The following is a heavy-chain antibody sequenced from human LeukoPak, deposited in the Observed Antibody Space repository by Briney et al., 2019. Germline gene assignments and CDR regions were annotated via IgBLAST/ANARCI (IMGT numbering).Heavy chain of an antibody. CDR3: AGSPARRRWFGES. CDR2: INPNSGGT. Sequence: ASVKVSCKASGYTFTGYYIHWVRQAPGQGLEWMGWINPNSGGTNYAQTLQGRVTMTRDTSISTAYMEVTRLTSDDTDVYYCAGSPARRRWFGESWGQGTLLTVSS. J-gene: IGHJ5*02. V-gene: IGHV1-2*02. D-gene: IGHD3-10*01. CDR1: GYTFTGYY.